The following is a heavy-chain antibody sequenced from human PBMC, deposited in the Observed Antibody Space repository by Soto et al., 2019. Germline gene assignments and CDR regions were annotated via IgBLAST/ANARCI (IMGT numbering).Heavy chain of an antibody. J-gene: IGHJ5*02. CDR1: GGTFSSYT. CDR3: ARGDYGSGANWFDP. V-gene: IGHV1-69*02. CDR2: IIPILGIA. D-gene: IGHD3-10*01. Sequence: SVKVSCKASGGTFSSYTISWVRQAPGQGLEWMGRIIPILGIANYAQKFQGRVTITADKSTSTAYMELSSLRSEDTAVYYCARGDYGSGANWFDPWGQGTLVTVSA.